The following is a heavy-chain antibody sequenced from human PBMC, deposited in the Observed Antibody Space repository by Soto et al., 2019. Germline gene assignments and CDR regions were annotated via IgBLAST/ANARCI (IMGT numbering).Heavy chain of an antibody. CDR3: AGRGGYYYDSSGYFDAFDI. D-gene: IGHD3-22*01. CDR1: GGTFSSYA. Sequence: QVQLVQSGAEVKKPGSSVKVSCKASGGTFSSYAISWVRQAPGQGLEWMGGIIPIFGTANYAQKFQGRVTITVDEAPSTAYMERGSVESESAAGYYCAGRGGYYYDSSGYFDAFDIWGQGTMVTLSS. J-gene: IGHJ3*02. V-gene: IGHV1-69*01. CDR2: IIPIFGTA.